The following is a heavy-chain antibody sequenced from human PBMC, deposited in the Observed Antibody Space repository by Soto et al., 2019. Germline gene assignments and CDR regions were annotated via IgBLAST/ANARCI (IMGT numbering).Heavy chain of an antibody. D-gene: IGHD7-27*01. V-gene: IGHV4-61*01. CDR3: ARIGWGGDS. CDR2: IPNKGSA. J-gene: IGHJ4*02. Sequence: QVQLQESGPGRVKPSETLSLTCSVSGGSVRTGSYHWSWIRQPPGKGLEWIGFIPNKGSADYNPSLKTRVVVSIDRSKNQFSLKVNSVTAADTAVYFCARIGWGGDSWGQGTLVTVSS. CDR1: GGSVRTGSYH.